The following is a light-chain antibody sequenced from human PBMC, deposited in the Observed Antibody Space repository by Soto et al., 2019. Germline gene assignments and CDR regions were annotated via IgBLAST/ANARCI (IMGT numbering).Light chain of an antibody. CDR1: QSVSNNY. J-gene: IGKJ1*01. CDR3: QQYGSSGT. Sequence: DIVLTQSPGTLSLSPGERATVSCRASQSVSNNYLAWYQQKPGQAPRLLIYGASNRATGIPDRFSGSGSGTDFTLTISRLEPEDFAVYYCQQYGSSGTFGQGTKVDIK. CDR2: GAS. V-gene: IGKV3-20*01.